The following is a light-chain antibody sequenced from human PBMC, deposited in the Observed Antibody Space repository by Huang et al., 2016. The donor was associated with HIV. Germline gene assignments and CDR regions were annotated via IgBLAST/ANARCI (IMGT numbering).Light chain of an antibody. CDR2: GAS. CDR3: QQYNNWPGT. Sequence: EIVMTQSPATLSVSQGERATLSCRASQSVSSSLAWYQQKPGQAPRLRIYGASTRANGIPAMFSGSGSGTEFTLNISILQSEDFAVYYCQQYNNWPGTFGPGTKVDIK. V-gene: IGKV3-15*01. J-gene: IGKJ3*01. CDR1: QSVSSS.